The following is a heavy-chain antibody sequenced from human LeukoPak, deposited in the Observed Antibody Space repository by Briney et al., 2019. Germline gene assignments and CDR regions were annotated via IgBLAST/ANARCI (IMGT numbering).Heavy chain of an antibody. CDR2: INSDGSEG. J-gene: IGHJ3*02. Sequence: GGSLRLSCAVSGFTFSGFWMSWSRQAPGKGLEWVASINSDGSEGYYADVVKGRFTISRDNAKNSLYLQINSLRAEDTVVYYCARDLRAGSTTPDAFDIWGQGTMVTVSS. CDR3: ARDLRAGSTTPDAFDI. V-gene: IGHV3-7*03. CDR1: GFTFSGFW. D-gene: IGHD3-10*01.